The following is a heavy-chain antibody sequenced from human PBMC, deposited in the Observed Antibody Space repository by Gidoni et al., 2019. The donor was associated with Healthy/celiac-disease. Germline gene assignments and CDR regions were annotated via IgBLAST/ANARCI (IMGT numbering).Heavy chain of an antibody. J-gene: IGHJ4*02. CDR1: GFTFSSYG. Sequence: QVQLVESGGGVVQPGRSLRLSCAASGFTFSSYGMHWVRQAPGKGLEWVAVIPYDGSNKYYADSVKGRFTISRDNSKNTLYLQMNSLRAEDTAVYYCAKDRWRGNYFDYWGQGTLVTVSS. CDR3: AKDRWRGNYFDY. CDR2: IPYDGSNK. V-gene: IGHV3-30*18. D-gene: IGHD3-10*01.